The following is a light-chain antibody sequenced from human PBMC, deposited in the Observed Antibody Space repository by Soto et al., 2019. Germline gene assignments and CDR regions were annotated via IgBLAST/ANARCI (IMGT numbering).Light chain of an antibody. CDR3: SSYAGNNNLV. J-gene: IGLJ2*01. V-gene: IGLV2-8*01. CDR2: EVN. Sequence: QSALTQPPSASGSPGQSVTISCTGTSSDVGGYNYVSWYQQHPGKAPKVMIYEVNERPSGVPDRFSGSKSGNTASLTVSGLQAEDEADYYCSSYAGNNNLVFGGGTKLTV. CDR1: SSDVGGYNY.